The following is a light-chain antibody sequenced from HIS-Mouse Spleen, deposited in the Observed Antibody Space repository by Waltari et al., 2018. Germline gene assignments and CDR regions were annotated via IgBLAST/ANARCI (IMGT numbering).Light chain of an antibody. V-gene: IGKV3-20*01. J-gene: IGKJ4*01. Sequence: EIVLTQSPGTLSLSPGERATLSCRAGQSVSSSYLAWYQPKPGQAPRLLSYGASSRATGIPDRFSGSGSGTDFTLTISRLEPEDFAVYYCQQYGSSPLTFGGGTKVEIK. CDR1: QSVSSSY. CDR2: GAS. CDR3: QQYGSSPLT.